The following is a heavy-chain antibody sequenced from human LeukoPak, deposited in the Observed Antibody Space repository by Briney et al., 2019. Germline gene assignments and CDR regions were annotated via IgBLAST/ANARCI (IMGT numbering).Heavy chain of an antibody. V-gene: IGHV3-7*01. J-gene: IGHJ4*02. D-gene: IGHD3-16*01. CDR1: GFTFSNYW. Sequence: GGSLRLSCAASGFTFSNYWMSWVRQAPGKGLEWVANINQGGSDKYYVDSVKGRFTISRDNTKNSLYLQMNSLRVEDTAVYYCAREGGSTFDYWGQGTLVTVSS. CDR2: INQGGSDK. CDR3: AREGGSTFDY.